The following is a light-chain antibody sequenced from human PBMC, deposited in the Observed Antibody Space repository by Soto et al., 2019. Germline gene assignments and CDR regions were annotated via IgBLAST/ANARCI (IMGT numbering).Light chain of an antibody. CDR3: AARDDNLSAPYV. Sequence: QSVLTQPPSASGTPGQRVTISCSGSSSNIGSNYVYWYQQLPGTAPKLLIYRNNQRPSGVPDRFSGSKSGTSASLAISGLRSEDEADYYCAARDDNLSAPYVFGTGTKLPDL. V-gene: IGLV1-47*01. J-gene: IGLJ1*01. CDR2: RNN. CDR1: SSNIGSNY.